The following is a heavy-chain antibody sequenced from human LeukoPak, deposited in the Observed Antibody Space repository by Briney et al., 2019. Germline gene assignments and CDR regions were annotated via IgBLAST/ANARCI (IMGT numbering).Heavy chain of an antibody. CDR3: ARAGSYDFWSGHAYYFDY. J-gene: IGHJ4*02. CDR2: IYTSGST. V-gene: IGHV4-4*07. Sequence: PSETLSLTCTVSGGSISSYYWSWIRQPAGKGREWIGRIYTSGSTNYNPSLKSRVTMSVDTSKNQFSLKLSSVTAADTAVYYCARAGSYDFWSGHAYYFDYWGQGTLVTVSS. D-gene: IGHD3-3*01. CDR1: GGSISSYY.